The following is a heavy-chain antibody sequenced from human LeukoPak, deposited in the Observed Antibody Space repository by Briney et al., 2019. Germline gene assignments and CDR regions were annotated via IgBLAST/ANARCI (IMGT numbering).Heavy chain of an antibody. J-gene: IGHJ2*01. V-gene: IGHV3-74*01. CDR1: GFIFSRYW. CDR2: IKSDGSST. D-gene: IGHD2-21*01. Sequence: GGSLRLSCAPSGFIFSRYWMHWVRQAPGKGLVWISRIKSDGSSTNYADSVKGPFTISRDNAKNTLYLQMNSLRADHTAVYYCARELPFDLWGRGTMVAVSS. CDR3: ARELPFDL.